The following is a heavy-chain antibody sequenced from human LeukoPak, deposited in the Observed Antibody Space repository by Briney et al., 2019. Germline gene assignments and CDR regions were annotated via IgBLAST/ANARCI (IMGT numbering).Heavy chain of an antibody. J-gene: IGHJ6*03. CDR3: ARAYYDILTGKVGYYYYYYMDV. CDR1: GYTFTSYF. CDR2: INPSGGST. D-gene: IGHD3-9*01. Sequence: ASVKVSCKASGYTFTSYFMHWVRQAPVQGLEWMGVINPSGGSTSYAQKFQGRVTMTRDTSTSTVYMELSSLRSEDTAVYYCARAYYDILTGKVGYYYYYYMDVWGKGTTVTISS. V-gene: IGHV1-46*01.